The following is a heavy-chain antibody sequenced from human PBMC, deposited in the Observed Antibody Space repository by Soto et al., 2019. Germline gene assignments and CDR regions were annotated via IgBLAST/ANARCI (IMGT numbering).Heavy chain of an antibody. CDR2: IDIGGNT. CDR3: ARGRGSTGYLGREHYFDY. D-gene: IGHD2-2*01. Sequence: EVQVVESGGGLVQPGGSLRLSCAASGFSVTNNYMNWVRQAPGKGLEWVSIIDIGGNTYYADSVKDRFTIYRDNSRNTLYLHMGSRRAEVTTVYYCARGRGSTGYLGREHYFDYWGQGTLVTVSP. V-gene: IGHV3-66*01. J-gene: IGHJ4*02. CDR1: GFSVTNNY.